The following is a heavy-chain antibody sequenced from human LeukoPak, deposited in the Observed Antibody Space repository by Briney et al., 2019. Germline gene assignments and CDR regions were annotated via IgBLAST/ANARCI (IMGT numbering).Heavy chain of an antibody. CDR3: ARIGYSYAAFDY. Sequence: PSETLSLTCTVSGYSISSGYYWGWIRPPPGKGLEWIGSIYHSGSTNYNPSLKSRVTISVDKSKNQFSLKLSSVTAADTAVYYCARIGYSYAAFDYWGQGTLVTVSS. V-gene: IGHV4-38-2*02. D-gene: IGHD5-18*01. CDR1: GYSISSGYY. CDR2: IYHSGST. J-gene: IGHJ4*02.